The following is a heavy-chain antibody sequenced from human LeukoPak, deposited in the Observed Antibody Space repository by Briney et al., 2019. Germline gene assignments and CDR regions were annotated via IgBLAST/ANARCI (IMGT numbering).Heavy chain of an antibody. CDR2: ISAYNGNT. D-gene: IGHD2-15*01. J-gene: IGHJ5*02. Sequence: GASVKVSCKASGYTFTSYGISWVRQAPGQGLEWMGWISAYNGNTNYAQKLQGRVTVTTDTSTSTAYMELGSLTSNDTAVYYCASGGVVVVAAATNWFDPWGQGTLVTVSS. V-gene: IGHV1-18*01. CDR1: GYTFTSYG. CDR3: ASGGVVVVAAATNWFDP.